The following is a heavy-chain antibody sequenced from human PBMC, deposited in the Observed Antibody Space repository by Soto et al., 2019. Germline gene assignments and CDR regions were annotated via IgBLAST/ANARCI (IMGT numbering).Heavy chain of an antibody. D-gene: IGHD5-18*01. CDR1: GYTFTSYG. J-gene: IGHJ4*02. CDR3: ARIVDTAMVRKYFDY. V-gene: IGHV1-18*01. CDR2: ISAYNGNT. Sequence: ASVKVSCKASGYTFTSYGISWVRQAPGQGLEWMGWISAYNGNTNYAQKLQGRVTMTTDTSTSTAYMELRSLRSDNTAVYYCARIVDTAMVRKYFDYWGQGTLVTVSS.